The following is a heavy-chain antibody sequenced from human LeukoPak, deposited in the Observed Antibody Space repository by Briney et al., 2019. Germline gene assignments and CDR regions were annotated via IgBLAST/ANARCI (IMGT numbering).Heavy chain of an antibody. CDR3: ARYPDP. CDR2: IYTSGST. Sequence: SQTLSLTCTVSGGSISSGSYYWSWIWQPAGKGLEWIGRIYTSGSTNYNPSLKSRVTISVDTSKNQFSLKLSSVTAADTAVYYCARYPDPWGQGTLVTVSS. V-gene: IGHV4-61*02. CDR1: GGSISSGSYY. J-gene: IGHJ5*02.